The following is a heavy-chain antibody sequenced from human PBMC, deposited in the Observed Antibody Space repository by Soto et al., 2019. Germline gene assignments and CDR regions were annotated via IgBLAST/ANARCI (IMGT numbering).Heavy chain of an antibody. D-gene: IGHD4-17*01. J-gene: IGHJ4*02. V-gene: IGHV2-5*02. CDR1: GFSLRNSGVG. Sequence: QITLKESGPTLVKPTQTLTLTCTFSGFSLRNSGVGVGWIRQPPGKGLEWLALIYWDDDKRYSPSLKSRLTITKDTSNNQVVLTLTNMDPVDTATYYCAHLTTGGFYFDYWGQGTLVTVSS. CDR3: AHLTTGGFYFDY. CDR2: IYWDDDK.